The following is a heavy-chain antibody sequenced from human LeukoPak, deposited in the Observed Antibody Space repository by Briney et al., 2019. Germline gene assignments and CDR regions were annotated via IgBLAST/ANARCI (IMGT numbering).Heavy chain of an antibody. Sequence: GGSLLLSCAASGFTFSSYSMDWVRQAPGKGLEWVSSISSSSSYISYADSVKGRFTISRDNAKNSLYLQMNSLRAEDTAVYYCARVTYYDSSGFFDYWGQGTLVTVSS. CDR3: ARVTYYDSSGFFDY. V-gene: IGHV3-21*01. CDR1: GFTFSSYS. D-gene: IGHD3-22*01. CDR2: ISSSSSYI. J-gene: IGHJ4*02.